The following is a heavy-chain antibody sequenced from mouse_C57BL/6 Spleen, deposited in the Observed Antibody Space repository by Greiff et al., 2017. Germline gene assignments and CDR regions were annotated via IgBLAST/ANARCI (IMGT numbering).Heavy chain of an antibody. CDR3: ARRVVDLAWFAY. CDR2: INPNNGGT. CDR1: GYTFTDYY. J-gene: IGHJ3*01. V-gene: IGHV1-26*01. Sequence: EVQLQQSGPELVKPGASVKISCKASGYTFTDYYMNWVKQSHGKSLEWIGDINPNNGGTSYNQKFKGKATLTVDKSSSTAYMELRSLTSEDSAVYYCARRVVDLAWFAYWGQGTLVTVSA.